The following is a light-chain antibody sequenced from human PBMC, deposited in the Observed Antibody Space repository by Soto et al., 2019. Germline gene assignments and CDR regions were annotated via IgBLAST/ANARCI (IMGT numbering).Light chain of an antibody. CDR3: QSYDSSLRVV. CDR2: GNS. Sequence: QSVLTQPPSVSGAPGQRVTISCTGSSSNIGAGHDVHWYQQLPGTAPKLLIYGNSNRPSGVPDRFTSSKSGTSASLAITGLQAEDEADYYCQSYDSSLRVVFGGGTKVTVL. CDR1: SSNIGAGHD. J-gene: IGLJ2*01. V-gene: IGLV1-40*01.